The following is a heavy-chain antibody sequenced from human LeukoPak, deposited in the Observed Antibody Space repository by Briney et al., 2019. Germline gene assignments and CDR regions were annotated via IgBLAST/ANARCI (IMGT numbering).Heavy chain of an antibody. CDR3: ARHFALSWFDP. J-gene: IGHJ5*02. CDR2: SNPTSGST. Sequence: GASVKVSCKASGYIFTGYYLHWVRQAPGQGLEWMGWSNPTSGSTNYAQKFQGRVTMTRDTSISTAYMELSRLRSDDTAVYYCARHFALSWFDPWGPGTLVTVSS. V-gene: IGHV1-2*02. D-gene: IGHD3-3*02. CDR1: GYIFTGYY.